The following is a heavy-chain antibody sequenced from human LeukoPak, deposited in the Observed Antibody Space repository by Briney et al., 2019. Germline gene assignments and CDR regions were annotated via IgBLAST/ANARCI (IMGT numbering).Heavy chain of an antibody. D-gene: IGHD3-10*01. CDR2: ISGNGGRT. V-gene: IGHV3-23*01. CDR1: GFTFSLYT. J-gene: IGHJ3*01. CDR3: VKERMLWFGELSAFDV. Sequence: PGGSLRLSCAASGFTFSLYTMSWVRQAPGKGLEWVSGISGNGGRTYYADSVKGRFTISRDNSRNTLYLQMNSLRSEDTAIYYCVKERMLWFGELSAFDVWGQGTVVTVSS.